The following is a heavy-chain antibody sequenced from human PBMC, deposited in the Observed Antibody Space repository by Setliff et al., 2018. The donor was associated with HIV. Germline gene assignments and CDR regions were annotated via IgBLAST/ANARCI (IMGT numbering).Heavy chain of an antibody. J-gene: IGHJ6*03. CDR1: GYIFTSYD. V-gene: IGHV1-8*03. D-gene: IGHD1-26*01. CDR3: ARGYLISGTQKSYYMDV. Sequence: ASVKVSCKASGYIFTSYDINWVRQATGQGLEWMGWMNPNSGNTGYAQKLQGRVTITRNTSINTAYMELSSLRSEETAVYYCARGYLISGTQKSYYMDVWGKGTTVTVSS. CDR2: MNPNSGNT.